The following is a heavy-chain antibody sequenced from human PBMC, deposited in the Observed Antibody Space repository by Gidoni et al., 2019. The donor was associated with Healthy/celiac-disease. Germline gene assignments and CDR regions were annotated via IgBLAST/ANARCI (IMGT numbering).Heavy chain of an antibody. CDR2: INHSGST. V-gene: IGHV4-34*01. CDR1: GGSFSGYY. J-gene: IGHJ4*02. D-gene: IGHD4-17*01. CDR3: ARGPTTVKTLTAYDY. Sequence: QVQLQQWGAGLLKPSETLSLTCAVYGGSFSGYYWSWIRQHPGKGLEWIGEINHSGSTNYNPSLKSRVTISVETSKNQFSLKLSSVTAADTAVYYCARGPTTVKTLTAYDYWGQGTLVTVSS.